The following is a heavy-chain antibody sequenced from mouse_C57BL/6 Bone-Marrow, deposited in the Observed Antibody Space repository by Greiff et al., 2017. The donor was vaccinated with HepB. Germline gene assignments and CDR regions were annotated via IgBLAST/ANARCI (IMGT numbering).Heavy chain of an antibody. Sequence: DVMLVESGGGLVKPGGSLKLSCAASGFTFSDYGMHWVRQAPEKGLEWVAYISSGSSTIYYADTVKGRFTISRDNAKNTLFLQMTSLRSEDTAMYYCARDTTVVATSDYFDYWGQGTTLTVSS. V-gene: IGHV5-17*01. CDR3: ARDTTVVATSDYFDY. CDR1: GFTFSDYG. D-gene: IGHD1-1*01. CDR2: ISSGSSTI. J-gene: IGHJ2*01.